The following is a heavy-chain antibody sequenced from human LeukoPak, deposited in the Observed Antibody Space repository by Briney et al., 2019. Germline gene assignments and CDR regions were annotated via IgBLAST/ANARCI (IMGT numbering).Heavy chain of an antibody. Sequence: SETLSLTCTVSGDSISSYYWSWIRQPPGKGLEWIGYIYTSGSTNYNPSLKSRVTISVDTSKNQFSLKLSSVTAADTAVYYCARQFSGSSWYSFGYWGQGTLVTVSS. CDR3: ARQFSGSSWYSFGY. CDR1: GDSISSYY. CDR2: IYTSGST. J-gene: IGHJ4*02. V-gene: IGHV4-4*09. D-gene: IGHD6-13*01.